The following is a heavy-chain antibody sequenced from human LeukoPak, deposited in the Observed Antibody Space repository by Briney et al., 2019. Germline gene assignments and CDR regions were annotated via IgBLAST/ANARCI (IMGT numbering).Heavy chain of an antibody. V-gene: IGHV4-4*07. J-gene: IGHJ4*02. Sequence: PSETLSLTCTVSGGSISSYYWSWIRQPAGKGLEWIGRIYTSGSTNYNPPLKSRVTMSVDTSKNQFSLKLSSVTAADTAVYYCARSHCSGGSCYKYYFDYWGQGTLVTVSS. CDR2: IYTSGST. D-gene: IGHD2-15*01. CDR3: ARSHCSGGSCYKYYFDY. CDR1: GGSISSYY.